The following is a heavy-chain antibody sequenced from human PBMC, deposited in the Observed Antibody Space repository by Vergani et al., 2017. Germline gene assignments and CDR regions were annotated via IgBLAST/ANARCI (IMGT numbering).Heavy chain of an antibody. Sequence: QLQLQESGPRLVKPSETLSLTCSLSGTSISNNNYYWGWIRQPPGKGLEWIGSIYDSRNNNYSPSLKSRVSISVDTSKNQFSLNLTSVTAADTAVYYCARHLRQLARNDVFDIWGHGTWVTVSS. CDR3: ARHLRQLARNDVFDI. J-gene: IGHJ3*02. D-gene: IGHD6-6*01. CDR1: GTSISNNNYY. V-gene: IGHV4-39*01. CDR2: IYDSRNN.